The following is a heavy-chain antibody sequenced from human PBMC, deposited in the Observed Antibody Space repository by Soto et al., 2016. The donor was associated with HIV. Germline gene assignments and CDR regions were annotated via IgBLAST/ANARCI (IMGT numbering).Heavy chain of an antibody. J-gene: IGHJ4*02. D-gene: IGHD6-25*01. V-gene: IGHV3-66*01. CDR1: GFTVSSNY. CDR2: IYSGGST. Sequence: EVQLVESGGGLVQPGGSLRPSCAASGFTVSSNYMSWVRQVPGKGLEWVSVIYSGGSTDYVNSVKGRFTISRDSSKNTLYLQMNSLRAGDTAVYYCASGDSSAAYWGQGTLVTVSS. CDR3: ASGDSSAAY.